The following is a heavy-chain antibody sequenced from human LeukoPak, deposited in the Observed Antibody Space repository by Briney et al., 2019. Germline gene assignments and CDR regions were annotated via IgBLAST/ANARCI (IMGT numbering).Heavy chain of an antibody. J-gene: IGHJ4*02. D-gene: IGHD5-24*01. V-gene: IGHV1-46*01. CDR2: INPSGGST. CDR3: ARAWGYTIDY. CDR1: GYTFTSYD. Sequence: ASVKVSCKASGYTFTSYDINWVRQAPGQGLEWMGIINPSGGSTSYAQKFQGRVTMTRDTSTSTVYMELSSLRSEDTAVYYCARAWGYTIDYWGQGTLVTVSS.